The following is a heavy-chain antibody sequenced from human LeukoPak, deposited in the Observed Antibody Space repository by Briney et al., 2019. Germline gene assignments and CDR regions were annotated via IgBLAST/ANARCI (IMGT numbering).Heavy chain of an antibody. Sequence: ASVKVSCKASGYTFTSCYMHWLRQAPGRGLEWMGIINPSGGRTTYAQKFQGRVTMTRDTSISTAYMELSRLRSDDTAVYYCASVTLSAYDGDYRGQGTLVTVSS. CDR2: INPSGGRT. D-gene: IGHD5-12*01. CDR3: ASVTLSAYDGDY. J-gene: IGHJ4*02. V-gene: IGHV1-46*01. CDR1: GYTFTSCY.